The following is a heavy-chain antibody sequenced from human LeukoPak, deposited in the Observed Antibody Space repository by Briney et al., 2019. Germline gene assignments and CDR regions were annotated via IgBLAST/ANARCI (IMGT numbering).Heavy chain of an antibody. CDR1: GYTFTSYG. CDR3: ARSVIAAKTIKYYFDY. V-gene: IGHV1-18*01. Sequence: ASVKVSCKASGYTFTSYGISWVRQAPGQGLEWMGWISAYNGNTNYAQKLQGRVTMTTDTSTSTAYMELRSLRSDDTAVYYCARSVIAAKTIKYYFDYWGQGTLVTVSS. D-gene: IGHD6-13*01. CDR2: ISAYNGNT. J-gene: IGHJ4*02.